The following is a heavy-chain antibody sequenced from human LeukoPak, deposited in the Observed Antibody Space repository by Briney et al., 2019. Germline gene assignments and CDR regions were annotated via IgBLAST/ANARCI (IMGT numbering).Heavy chain of an antibody. D-gene: IGHD2-15*01. V-gene: IGHV4-59*01. J-gene: IGHJ1*01. Sequence: SETLSLTCTVSGGSISSYYWSWIRQPAGKGLEWIGYIYYSGSTNYNPSLKSRVTISVDTSKNQFSLKLSSVTAADTAVYYCARNLGHPLFSSFQHWGQGTLVTVSS. CDR3: ARNLGHPLFSSFQH. CDR2: IYYSGST. CDR1: GGSISSYY.